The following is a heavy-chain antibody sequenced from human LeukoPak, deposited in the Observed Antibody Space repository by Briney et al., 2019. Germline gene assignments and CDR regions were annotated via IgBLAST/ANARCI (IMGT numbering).Heavy chain of an antibody. CDR1: GGTFSSYA. CDR3: AREGRTYYYDSSNWFDP. Sequence: GASVKVSCKASGGTFSSYAISWVRQAPGQGLEWMGGIIPIFGTANYAQKFQGRVTITADESTSTAYMELSSLRSEDTAVYYCAREGRTYYYDSSNWFDPWGQGTLVTVSS. V-gene: IGHV1-69*13. D-gene: IGHD3-22*01. J-gene: IGHJ5*02. CDR2: IIPIFGTA.